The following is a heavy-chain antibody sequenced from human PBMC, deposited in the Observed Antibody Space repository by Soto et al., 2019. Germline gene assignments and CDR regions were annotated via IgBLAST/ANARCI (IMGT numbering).Heavy chain of an antibody. CDR1: GYTHKCLS. CDR2: FDPEDGET. Sequence: GTSVEVSSKDCGYTHKCLSLQWLHQAHEKGLEWMGGFDPEDGETIYAQKFQGRVTMTEDTSTDTAYMELSSLRSEDTAVYYCATKRGLGSQGYYYMDVWGKGTTVTVSS. D-gene: IGHD1-26*01. V-gene: IGHV1-24*01. CDR3: ATKRGLGSQGYYYMDV. J-gene: IGHJ6*03.